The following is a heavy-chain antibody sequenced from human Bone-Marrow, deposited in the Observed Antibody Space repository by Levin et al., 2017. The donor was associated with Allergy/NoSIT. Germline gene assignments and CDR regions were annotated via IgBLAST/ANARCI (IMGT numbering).Heavy chain of an antibody. CDR2: TQNSGTT. CDR3: ARYPYGGFDF. V-gene: IGHV4-30-4*01. Sequence: PSETLSLTCTVSGVSITSDDYYWSWVRQPPGKGLEWIGNTQNSGTTYYNPSLKSRITISMDTSKNQFSLRLSSVTAADTAIYYCARYPYGGFDFWGQGTLVSVSS. J-gene: IGHJ4*02. D-gene: IGHD4-23*01. CDR1: GVSITSDDYY.